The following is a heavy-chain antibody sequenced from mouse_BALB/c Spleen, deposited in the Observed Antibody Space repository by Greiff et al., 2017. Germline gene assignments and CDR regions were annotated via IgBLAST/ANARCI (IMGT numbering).Heavy chain of an antibody. D-gene: IGHD2-10*02. Sequence: QVTLKVSGPGILQPSQTLSLTCSFSGFSLSTSGMGVSWIRQPSGKGLEWLAHIYWDDDKRYNPSLKSRLTISKDTSRNQVFLKITSVDTADTATYYCARRGRYGNYAMDYWGQGTSVTVSS. CDR3: ARRGRYGNYAMDY. V-gene: IGHV8-12*01. CDR2: IYWDDDK. CDR1: GFSLSTSGMG. J-gene: IGHJ4*01.